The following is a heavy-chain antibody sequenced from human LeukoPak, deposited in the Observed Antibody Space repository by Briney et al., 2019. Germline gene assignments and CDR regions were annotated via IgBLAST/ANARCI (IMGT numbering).Heavy chain of an antibody. V-gene: IGHV3-48*01. CDR2: ISSSSSAI. CDR1: GFTFSSYS. D-gene: IGHD3-10*01. CDR3: ARMPDYYGSGSPLDY. Sequence: QSGGSLRLSCAASGFTFSSYSMNWVCQAPGKGLEWVSYISSSSSAIYYADSVKGRFTISRDNAKNSLYLQMNSLRAEDTAVYYCARMPDYYGSGSPLDYWGQGTLVTVSS. J-gene: IGHJ4*02.